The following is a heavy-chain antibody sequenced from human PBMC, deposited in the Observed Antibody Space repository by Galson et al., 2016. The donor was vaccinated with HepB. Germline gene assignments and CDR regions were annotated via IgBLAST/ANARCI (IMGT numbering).Heavy chain of an antibody. D-gene: IGHD3-10*01. J-gene: IGHJ5*02. CDR2: IYYSGKT. Sequence: SETLSLTCNVSGGSISNRSYFWAWIRQPPGKGLEWIATIYYSGKTYYSPSLQSRVTISVDTSMNQFSLKLSSVTVADTALYYCARCLRGRGGPEGLLDPWGQGILVTVSS. CDR1: GGSISNRSYF. CDR3: ARCLRGRGGPEGLLDP. V-gene: IGHV4-39*01.